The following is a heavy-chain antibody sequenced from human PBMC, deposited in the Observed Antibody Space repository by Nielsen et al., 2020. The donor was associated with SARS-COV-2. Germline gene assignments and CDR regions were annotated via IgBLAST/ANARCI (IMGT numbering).Heavy chain of an antibody. D-gene: IGHD4-17*01. Sequence: SETLSLTCTVSGGSISSGGYYWSWIRQHPGKGLEWIGYIYYSGSTYYNPSLKSRVTISVDTSKNQFSLKLSSVTAADTAVYYCARHGAHDYGENDAFDIWGQGTMVTVSS. CDR2: IYYSGST. CDR3: ARHGAHDYGENDAFDI. V-gene: IGHV4-31*03. J-gene: IGHJ3*02. CDR1: GGSISSGGYY.